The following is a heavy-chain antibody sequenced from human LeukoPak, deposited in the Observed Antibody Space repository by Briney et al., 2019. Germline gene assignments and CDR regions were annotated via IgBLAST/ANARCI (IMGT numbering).Heavy chain of an antibody. Sequence: GGSLRLSCTASGFTVGDYAMSWVRQAPGKGLEWVGFLCSEAYAGTTDYAPAGKGRLTFSRENSKSIAYMQMNSLKTEDKAVDYCTRAYDSSGYYRYFDYWGQGTLVTVSS. CDR3: TRAYDSSGYYRYFDY. J-gene: IGHJ4*02. CDR1: GFTVGDYA. CDR2: LCSEAYAGTT. D-gene: IGHD3-22*01. V-gene: IGHV3-49*04.